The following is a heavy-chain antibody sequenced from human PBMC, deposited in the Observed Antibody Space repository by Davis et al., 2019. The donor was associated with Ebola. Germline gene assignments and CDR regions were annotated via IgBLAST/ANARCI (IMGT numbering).Heavy chain of an antibody. V-gene: IGHV3-7*01. CDR1: GFTLSSYW. CDR2: INQDGSEK. D-gene: IGHD3-9*01. Sequence: PGGSLRLSCAASGFTLSSYWMSWVRQAPGKGLQWVANINQDGSEKNYVDSVKGRFTISRDNAKNSLYLQMNSLRDEDTAVYYCARDLILPPVGFDYWGQGTLVTVSS. CDR3: ARDLILPPVGFDY. J-gene: IGHJ4*02.